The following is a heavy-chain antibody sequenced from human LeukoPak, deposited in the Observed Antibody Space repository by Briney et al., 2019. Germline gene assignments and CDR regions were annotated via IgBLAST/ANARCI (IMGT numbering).Heavy chain of an antibody. CDR2: ISYDGSNK. CDR3: ARGRKVITMVRIHYDAFDI. J-gene: IGHJ3*02. CDR1: GFTFSSYA. Sequence: GGSLRLSCAASGFTFSSYAMHWVRQAPGKGLEWVAVISYDGSNKYYADSVKGRFTISRDNSKNTLYLQMNSLRAEDTAVYYCARGRKVITMVRIHYDAFDIWGQGTMVTVSS. D-gene: IGHD3-10*01. V-gene: IGHV3-30*04.